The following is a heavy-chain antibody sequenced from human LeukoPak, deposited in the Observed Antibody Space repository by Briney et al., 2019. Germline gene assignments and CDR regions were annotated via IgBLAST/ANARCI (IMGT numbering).Heavy chain of an antibody. CDR3: ARSHYDFWSGYIDYFDY. CDR1: GFTFSSYS. D-gene: IGHD3-3*01. Sequence: GGSLRLSCAASGFTFSSYSMNWVRQAPGKGLEWVSSISSSSSYIYYADSVKGRFTISRDNAKNSLYLQMNSLRAEDTAVYYCARSHYDFWSGYIDYFDYWGQGTLVTASS. J-gene: IGHJ4*02. V-gene: IGHV3-21*01. CDR2: ISSSSSYI.